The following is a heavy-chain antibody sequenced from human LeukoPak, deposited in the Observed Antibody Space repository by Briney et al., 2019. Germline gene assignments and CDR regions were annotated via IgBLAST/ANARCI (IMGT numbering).Heavy chain of an antibody. Sequence: GASVKVSCKASGYTFTSYYMHWVRQAPGQGLEWMGIINPSGGSTSYAQKFQGRVTMTRDMSTSTVYMELSSLRSEDTAVYYCARGAPVLRFLEWFFYYYYYMDVWGKGTTVTVSS. CDR1: GYTFTSYY. V-gene: IGHV1-46*01. CDR3: ARGAPVLRFLEWFFYYYYYMDV. J-gene: IGHJ6*03. CDR2: INPSGGST. D-gene: IGHD3-3*01.